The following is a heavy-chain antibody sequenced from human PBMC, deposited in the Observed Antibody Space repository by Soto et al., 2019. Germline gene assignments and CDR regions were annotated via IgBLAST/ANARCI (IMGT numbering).Heavy chain of an antibody. CDR3: ATGDLAALELFCAY. CDR2: NHPSGNP. D-gene: IGHD3-10*01. J-gene: IGHJ4*02. Sequence: QVQSQASGPGLVKPSQTLSRTCTVSGGSINSNSYYCNWIRQHPGKGLEWIGYNHPSGNPFYNPSLKSRVPISVDTSNNHFSLQLTSMNAAGRAVYYCATGDLAALELFCAYLVPGTLVTVCS. CDR1: GGSINSNSYY. V-gene: IGHV4-31*03.